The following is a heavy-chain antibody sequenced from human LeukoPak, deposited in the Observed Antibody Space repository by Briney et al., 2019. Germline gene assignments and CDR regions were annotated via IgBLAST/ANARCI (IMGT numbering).Heavy chain of an antibody. CDR3: ARVEWLLYRGGRGQRAFDP. D-gene: IGHD3-3*01. CDR2: IYYSGST. J-gene: IGHJ5*02. CDR1: GGSISSGGYY. Sequence: SETLSLTCTVSGGSISSGGYYWSWIRQHPGKGLEWIGYIYYSGSTNYNPSLKSRVTISVDTSKNQFSLKLSSVTAADTAVYYCARVEWLLYRGGRGQRAFDPWGQGTLVTVSS. V-gene: IGHV4-31*03.